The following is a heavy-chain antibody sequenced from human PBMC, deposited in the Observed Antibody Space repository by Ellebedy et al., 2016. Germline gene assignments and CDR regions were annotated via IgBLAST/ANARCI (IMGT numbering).Heavy chain of an antibody. J-gene: IGHJ5*01. CDR1: GFIFSSYR. Sequence: GESLKISCVASGFIFSSYRMNWLRQAPGKGLEWVSSISSDLLHIDYTDSVKGRFTISRNNAKNSVSLQMDNLRADDTAVYYCATDRGEWGLLSFYDSWGQGTLVAVST. CDR2: ISSDLLHI. V-gene: IGHV3-21*01. D-gene: IGHD2/OR15-2a*01. CDR3: ATDRGEWGLLSFYDS.